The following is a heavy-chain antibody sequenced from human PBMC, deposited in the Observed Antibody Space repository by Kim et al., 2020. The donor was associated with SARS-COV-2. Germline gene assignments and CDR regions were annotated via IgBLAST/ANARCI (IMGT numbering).Heavy chain of an antibody. D-gene: IGHD1-26*01. V-gene: IGHV3-33*06. CDR3: AKDLDSGSYWFQYYYYGMDV. CDR2: IWYDGSNK. CDR1: GFTFSSYG. Sequence: GGSLRLSCAASGFTFSSYGMHWVRQAPGKGLEWVAVIWYDGSNKYYADSVKGRFTISRDNSKNTLYLQMNSLRAEDTAVYYCAKDLDSGSYWFQYYYYGMDVWGQGTTVTVSS. J-gene: IGHJ6*02.